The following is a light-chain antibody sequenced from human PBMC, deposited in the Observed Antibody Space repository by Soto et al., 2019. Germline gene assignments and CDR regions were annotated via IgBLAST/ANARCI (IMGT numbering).Light chain of an antibody. CDR3: TSYTTITTVV. CDR2: EVS. J-gene: IGLJ2*01. V-gene: IGLV2-14*01. Sequence: QSVLTQPASVSGSPGQSITISCTGTSSDVGGYNYVSWYQQYPGKAPKLMIYEVSNRPSGVSNRFSGSKSGNTASLTISGLQAEDEADYYCTSYTTITTVVFGGGTKVTVL. CDR1: SSDVGGYNY.